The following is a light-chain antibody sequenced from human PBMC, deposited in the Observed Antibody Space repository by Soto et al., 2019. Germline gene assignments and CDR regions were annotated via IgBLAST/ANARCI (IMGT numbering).Light chain of an antibody. J-gene: IGLJ3*02. V-gene: IGLV3-21*02. Sequence: SYELTQPPSVSVAPGQTARITCGGNHIASKSVHWYQQKPGQAPVLVVHDDTDRPSGIPERFSGSSSWDTATLTISRVEAGDEADFYCQVWDTTTDHVVFGGGTKVTVL. CDR3: QVWDTTTDHVV. CDR1: HIASKS. CDR2: DDT.